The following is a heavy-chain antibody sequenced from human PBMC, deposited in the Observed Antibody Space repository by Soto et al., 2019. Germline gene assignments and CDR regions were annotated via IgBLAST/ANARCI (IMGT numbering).Heavy chain of an antibody. CDR3: GRVVEGATRHTDPDS. CDR2: VYHNGGA. CDR1: GVSIHNSHSF. D-gene: IGHD2-21*01. Sequence: KTSETQSLTCTVSGVSIHNSHSFWAWIRQPPGKGLQFIASVYHNGGAHYNSSLKSRVTISVDTANNQVSLRMRSLTAADTAFYYCGRVVEGATRHTDPDSWGQGILVTAPQ. V-gene: IGHV4-39*01. J-gene: IGHJ5*01.